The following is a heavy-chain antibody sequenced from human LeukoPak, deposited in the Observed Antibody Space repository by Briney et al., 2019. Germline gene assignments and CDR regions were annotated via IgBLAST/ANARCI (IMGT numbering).Heavy chain of an antibody. CDR3: AEGDSSGYYDY. CDR2: IIPILGIA. D-gene: IGHD3-22*01. Sequence: SVKVSCKASGGTFSSYAISWVRQAPGQGLEWMGRIIPILGIANYAQKFQGRVTITADKSTSTAYMELSSLRSEDTAVYYCAEGDSSGYYDYWGQGTLVTVSS. V-gene: IGHV1-69*04. CDR1: GGTFSSYA. J-gene: IGHJ4*02.